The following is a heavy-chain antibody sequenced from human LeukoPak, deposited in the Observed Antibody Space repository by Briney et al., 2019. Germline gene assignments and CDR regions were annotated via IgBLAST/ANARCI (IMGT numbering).Heavy chain of an antibody. J-gene: IGHJ4*02. CDR2: TSSDLNVK. CDR1: GFTFRNYV. D-gene: IGHD3-10*01. CDR3: AREGYYGSGSPPSLYFDY. V-gene: IGHV3-30-3*01. Sequence: GGSLRLSCAASGFTFRNYVIHWVRQAPGEGLEWVAVTSSDLNVKLYADSVKGRFTISRDNSRSTLYLQMNSLRPEDTAIYYCAREGYYGSGSPPSLYFDYWGQGTLVTVSS.